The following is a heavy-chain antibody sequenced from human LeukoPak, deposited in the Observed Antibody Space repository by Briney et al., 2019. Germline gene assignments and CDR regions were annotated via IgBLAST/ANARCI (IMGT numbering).Heavy chain of an antibody. CDR2: ISAIGGST. D-gene: IGHD3-10*01. Sequence: PGGSLRLSCAGSGFTFSNYAMSWVRQAPGKGLEWVSAISAIGGSTYYADSVKGRFTISRDNSESTLYLQMNSLRADDTAVYYCAKRQGGDSGYFDYWGQGTLVTVSS. V-gene: IGHV3-23*01. CDR1: GFTFSNYA. CDR3: AKRQGGDSGYFDY. J-gene: IGHJ4*02.